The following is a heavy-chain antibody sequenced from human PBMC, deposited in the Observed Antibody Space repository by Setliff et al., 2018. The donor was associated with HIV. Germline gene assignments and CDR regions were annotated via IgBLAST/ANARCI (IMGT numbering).Heavy chain of an antibody. D-gene: IGHD6-19*01. CDR1: GYTFTDYY. CDR2: VDPKNGKT. J-gene: IGHJ4*02. Sequence: ASVKVSCKASGYTFTDYYMHWVQQAPGKGLEWMGRVDPKNGKTLYAENLRGRITVTADTSTDTAYMELNSLRSEDTAMYYCVRPVREPVDWGRGTLVTVSS. CDR3: VRPVREPVD. V-gene: IGHV1-69-2*01.